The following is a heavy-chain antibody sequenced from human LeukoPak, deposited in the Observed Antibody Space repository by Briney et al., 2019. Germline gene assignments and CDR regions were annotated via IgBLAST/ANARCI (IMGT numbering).Heavy chain of an antibody. CDR2: IWYDGSNK. Sequence: GGSLRLSCAASGFTFSSYGMHWVRQAPGKGLEWVAVIWYDGSNKYYADSVKGRFTISRDNSKNTLYLQMNSLRAEDTAVYYCAKEAAYYDDGDAFDIGAKGTMVTVPS. V-gene: IGHV3-33*06. D-gene: IGHD3-22*01. CDR3: AKEAAYYDDGDAFDI. J-gene: IGHJ3*02. CDR1: GFTFSSYG.